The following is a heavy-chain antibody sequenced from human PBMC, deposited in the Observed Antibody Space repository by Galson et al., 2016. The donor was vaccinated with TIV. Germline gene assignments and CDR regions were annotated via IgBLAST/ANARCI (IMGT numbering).Heavy chain of an antibody. CDR1: GGTFDSYG. CDR2: IIPIFGTT. CDR3: ATSSLAVAGSMRMWYLDF. V-gene: IGHV1-69*13. J-gene: IGHJ4*02. D-gene: IGHD6-19*01. Sequence: SVKVSCKASGGTFDSYGINWVRQAPGQGLEWMGRIIPIFGTTHYVQKFQGRVTITADESTITAYVELSSLRSEDTAVYYCATSSLAVAGSMRMWYLDFWGQGTPVTVSS.